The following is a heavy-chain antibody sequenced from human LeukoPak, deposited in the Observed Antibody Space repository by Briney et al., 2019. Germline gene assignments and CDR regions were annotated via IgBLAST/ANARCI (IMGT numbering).Heavy chain of an antibody. V-gene: IGHV1-18*01. CDR2: ISAYNGNT. CDR1: GYTFTSYG. CDR3: ARYSSGWYPLDY. J-gene: IGHJ4*02. D-gene: IGHD6-19*01. Sequence: ASVKVSCKASGYTFTSYGISRVRQAPGQGLEWMGWISAYNGNTNYAQKLQGRVTMTTDTSTSTAYMELRSLRSDDTAVYYCARYSSGWYPLDYWGQGTLVTVSS.